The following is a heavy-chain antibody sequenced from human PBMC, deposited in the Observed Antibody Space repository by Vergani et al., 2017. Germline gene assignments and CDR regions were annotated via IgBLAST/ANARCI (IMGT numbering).Heavy chain of an antibody. CDR3: ARDVGEGYCSGGSCLSGAFDI. CDR1: GFTFSSYW. J-gene: IGHJ3*02. CDR2: INSDGSST. V-gene: IGHV3-74*01. D-gene: IGHD2-15*01. Sequence: EVQLVESGGGLVQPGGSLRLSCAASGFTFSSYWMHWVRQAPGKGLVWVSRINSDGSSTSYADSVKGRFTISRDNAKNSLYLQMNSLRAEDTAVYYCARDVGEGYCSGGSCLSGAFDIWGQGTMVTVSS.